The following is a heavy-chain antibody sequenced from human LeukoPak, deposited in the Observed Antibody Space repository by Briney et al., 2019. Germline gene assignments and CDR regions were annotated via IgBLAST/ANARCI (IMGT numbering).Heavy chain of an antibody. V-gene: IGHV7-4-1*02. CDR2: INTNTGHP. CDR3: ATSLGAGSDAFAL. CDR1: GYNFTNYA. Sequence: GASVQVSCKASGYNFTNYALNWVRQTPGQGLEWMRWINTNTGHPTYGQGFTARFVFSLDTSVSTAFLQISTLKPADTAIYYCATSLGAGSDAFALWGQGTMVTVSS. J-gene: IGHJ3*01. D-gene: IGHD1-1*01.